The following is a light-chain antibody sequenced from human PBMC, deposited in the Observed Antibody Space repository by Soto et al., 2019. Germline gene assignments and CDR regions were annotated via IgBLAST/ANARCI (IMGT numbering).Light chain of an antibody. CDR3: QQYDRSPYT. J-gene: IGKJ2*01. Sequence: IGVTQSPGTLSLSPGERAALSCRASQSVSSSYLAWYQQKPGQAPRLLIYGASSRATGIPDRFSGSGYGTDFTLAISRLEPDDFAVYYCQQYDRSPYTFGQGTKLEIK. CDR2: GAS. CDR1: QSVSSSY. V-gene: IGKV3-20*01.